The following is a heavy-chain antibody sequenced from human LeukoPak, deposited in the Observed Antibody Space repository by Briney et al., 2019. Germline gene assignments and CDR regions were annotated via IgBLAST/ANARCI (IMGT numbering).Heavy chain of an antibody. Sequence: SVEVSCKASGYTFTSYFMHWVRQAPGQGLEWMGVVNPSSGSTTYCQKLQGRVTMTRDTSTSTVYMDLSSLRSEDTAVYYCARAVGPRGGNWFDPWGQGTLVTVSS. D-gene: IGHD1-26*01. J-gene: IGHJ5*02. CDR2: VNPSSGST. CDR1: GYTFTSYF. CDR3: ARAVGPRGGNWFDP. V-gene: IGHV1-46*01.